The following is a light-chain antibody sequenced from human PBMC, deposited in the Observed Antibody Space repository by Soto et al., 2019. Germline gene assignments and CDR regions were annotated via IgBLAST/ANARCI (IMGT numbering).Light chain of an antibody. J-gene: IGLJ1*01. V-gene: IGLV2-14*01. CDR1: SSDVGGYNY. CDR2: GVS. CDR3: SSFSSDTTLFV. Sequence: QSALTQPASVSGSPGQSVTISCTGTSSDVGGYNYVSWYQHHPGKAPKLMLYGVSDRPSGISNRFSGSKSGNTASLTISGLQAEDEADYYCSSFSSDTTLFVFGAGTKVTVL.